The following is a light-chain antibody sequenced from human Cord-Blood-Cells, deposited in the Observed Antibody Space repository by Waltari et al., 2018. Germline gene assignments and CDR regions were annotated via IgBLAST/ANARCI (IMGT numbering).Light chain of an antibody. CDR1: KLGVKY. J-gene: IGLJ2*01. CDR3: QAWDSSTVV. V-gene: IGLV3-1*01. CDR2: QDS. Sequence: SYELPQLPSVSVSPGQTASIPCSGDKLGVKYACWYQQKPGQSPVLVIYQDSKRPSGIPERFSGSNSGNTATLTISGTQAMDEADYYCQAWDSSTVVFGGGTKLTVL.